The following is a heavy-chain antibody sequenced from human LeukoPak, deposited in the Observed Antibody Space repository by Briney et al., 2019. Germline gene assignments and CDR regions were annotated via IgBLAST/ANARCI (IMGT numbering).Heavy chain of an antibody. CDR1: GFTFSSYA. V-gene: IGHV3-23*01. D-gene: IGHD2-2*01. CDR2: ISGSGGST. J-gene: IGHJ4*02. CDR3: AKDKGRYCSSTSCYPADY. Sequence: GGSLRLSCAASGFTFSSYAMSWVRQAPGKGLEWVSAISGSGGSTYYADSVKGRFTISRDNSKNTLYLQMNSLRAEDTAVYYCAKDKGRYCSSTSCYPADYWGQGTLVTVSS.